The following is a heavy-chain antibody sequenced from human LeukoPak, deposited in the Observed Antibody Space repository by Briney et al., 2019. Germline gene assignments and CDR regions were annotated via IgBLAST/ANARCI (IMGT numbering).Heavy chain of an antibody. D-gene: IGHD5-18*01. CDR2: VHASGTS. CDR1: GVSITSYH. Sequence: SETLSLTCTVSGVSITSYHWSWIRQPAGKGLGWIGRVHASGTSNYNPSLKSRVTMSIDTSKNQFSLKLTSVTAADTAVYYCARDGLYSYGYSYFDYWGQGTLVTVSS. V-gene: IGHV4-4*07. J-gene: IGHJ4*02. CDR3: ARDGLYSYGYSYFDY.